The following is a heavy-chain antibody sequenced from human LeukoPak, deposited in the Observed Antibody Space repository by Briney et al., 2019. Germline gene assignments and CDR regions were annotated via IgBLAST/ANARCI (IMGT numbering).Heavy chain of an antibody. CDR1: GYSFSTYW. J-gene: IGHJ4*02. D-gene: IGHD3-22*01. CDR3: ARQGSGYDY. CDR2: IYPGDSDT. Sequence: GESLKISCKGSGYSFSTYWIVWVRQVPGKGLEWMGIIYPGDSDTRYSPSFQGQVTISADKSINTAYLQWSSLKASDTATYYCARQGSGYDYWGQGTLVTVSS. V-gene: IGHV5-51*01.